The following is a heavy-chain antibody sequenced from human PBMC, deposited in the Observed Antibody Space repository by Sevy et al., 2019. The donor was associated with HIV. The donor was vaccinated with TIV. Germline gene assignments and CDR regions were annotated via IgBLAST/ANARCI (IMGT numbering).Heavy chain of an antibody. CDR3: ARDRGSSEGDAFDI. D-gene: IGHD2-2*01. Sequence: SETLSLTCTVSGGSISSYYWSWIRQPPGKGLEWIGYIYYSGSTNYNPSLKSRVTISVETSKNQFSLKLSSVTAADTAVYYCARDRGSSEGDAFDIWGQGTMVTVSS. CDR1: GGSISSYY. J-gene: IGHJ3*02. V-gene: IGHV4-59*01. CDR2: IYYSGST.